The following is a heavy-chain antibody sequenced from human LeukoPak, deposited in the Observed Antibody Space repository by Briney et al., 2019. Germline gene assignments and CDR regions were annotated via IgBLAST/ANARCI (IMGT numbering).Heavy chain of an antibody. Sequence: GASVKVSCKAFGYSLTNYYVHWVRQAPGQGLEWMGEINPSGGSTSYAQKFQGRITVTRDTYTNTVYMDLSSLRSEDTATYYCARGAPTTRIGAGRFDSWGQGTLVTVSS. CDR3: ARGAPTTRIGAGRFDS. CDR2: INPSGGST. CDR1: GYSLTNYY. D-gene: IGHD5-12*01. J-gene: IGHJ4*02. V-gene: IGHV1-46*01.